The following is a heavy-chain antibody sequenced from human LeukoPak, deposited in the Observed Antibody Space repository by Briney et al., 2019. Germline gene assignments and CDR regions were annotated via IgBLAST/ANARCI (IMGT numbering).Heavy chain of an antibody. CDR1: GGSISRHC. CDR3: ARDGGSGLFDF. CDR2: IYYSGST. V-gene: IGHV4-59*11. D-gene: IGHD3-10*01. J-gene: IGHJ4*02. Sequence: SETLSLTCAVSGGSISRHCWSWIRQPPGKGLEWIGNIYYSGSTKYNPSLKSPVTISVDTSKNQFTPKLSSVTAADTAVYYCARDGGSGLFDFWGQGILVPVSS.